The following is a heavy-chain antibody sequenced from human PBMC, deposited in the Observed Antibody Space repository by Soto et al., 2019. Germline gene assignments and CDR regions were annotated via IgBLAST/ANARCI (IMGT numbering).Heavy chain of an antibody. Sequence: VQLAQSGAEVRKPGSSVKVSCKASGGTSGGLAITWLGQAPGQGLEWMGGSIPIFGTPTYAQKFQGRVTITADESTATTYIELSSLKSEDTAVYYCARGDSPYYYDSSGYYNDYWGQGTLVTVSS. CDR3: ARGDSPYYYDSSGYYNDY. V-gene: IGHV1-69*01. CDR2: SIPIFGTP. D-gene: IGHD3-22*01. CDR1: GGTSGGLA. J-gene: IGHJ4*02.